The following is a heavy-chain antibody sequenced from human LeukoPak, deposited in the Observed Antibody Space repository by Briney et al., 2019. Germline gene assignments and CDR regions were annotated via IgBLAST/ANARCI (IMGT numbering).Heavy chain of an antibody. V-gene: IGHV3-30*04. CDR1: GFTFSSYA. J-gene: IGHJ3*02. CDR3: ARESGSSGWYVGMGAFDI. CDR2: ISYDGSNK. D-gene: IGHD6-19*01. Sequence: GGSLRLSCAASGFTFSSYAMHWVRQAPGKGLEWVAVISYDGSNKYYADSVKGRFTISRDNSKNTLYLQMNSLRAEDTAVYYCARESGSSGWYVGMGAFDIWGRGTMVTVSS.